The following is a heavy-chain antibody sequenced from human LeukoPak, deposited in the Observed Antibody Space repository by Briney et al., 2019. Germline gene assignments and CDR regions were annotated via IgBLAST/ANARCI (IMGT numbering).Heavy chain of an antibody. CDR1: GFTFGDVV. CDR3: AKGLRYFDWSSDY. V-gene: IGHV3-23*01. CDR2: ISYNGAST. D-gene: IGHD3-9*01. J-gene: IGHJ4*02. Sequence: PGGSLRLSCVASGFTFGDVVMSWVRQAPGKGLEWVSAISYNGASTDYADSVKGRFAISRDNSKNTLYLQMNSLRAEDTAVYYCAKGLRYFDWSSDYWGQGTLVTVSS.